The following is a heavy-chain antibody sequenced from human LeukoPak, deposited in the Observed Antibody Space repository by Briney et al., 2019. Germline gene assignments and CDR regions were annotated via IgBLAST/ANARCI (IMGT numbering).Heavy chain of an antibody. V-gene: IGHV1-18*01. CDR1: GYTFTSYG. CDR2: ISAYNGNT. D-gene: IGHD3-10*01. Sequence: GASVKVSCKASGYTFTSYGNSWGRQAPGQGLEWMGWISAYNGNTNYAQKLQGRVTMTTDTSTSTAYMELRSLRSDDTAVYYCARGGGTMVRGVIIKGYFDYWGQGTLVTVSS. CDR3: ARGGGTMVRGVIIKGYFDY. J-gene: IGHJ4*02.